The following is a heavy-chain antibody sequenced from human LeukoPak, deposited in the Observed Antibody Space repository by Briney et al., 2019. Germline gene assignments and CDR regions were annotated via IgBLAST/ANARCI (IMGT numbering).Heavy chain of an antibody. CDR3: ASHYSGWYYQFDY. V-gene: IGHV4-59*08. CDR2: IYYSGST. CDR1: GGSFSGYY. J-gene: IGHJ4*02. D-gene: IGHD6-19*01. Sequence: PSETLSLTCAVYGGSFSGYYWSWIRQPPGKGLEWIGYIYYSGSTNYNPSLKSRVTISVDTSKNQFSLKLSSVTAADTAVYYCASHYSGWYYQFDYWGQGTLVTVSS.